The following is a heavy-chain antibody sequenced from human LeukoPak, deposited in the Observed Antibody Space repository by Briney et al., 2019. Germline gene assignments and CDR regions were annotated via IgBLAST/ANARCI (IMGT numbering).Heavy chain of an antibody. CDR2: IEWDDDK. Sequence: SGPALVKLPQTLTLLCTFSGFSLSTSGMCVSWIRQPPGKALEWLARIEWDDDKYYSTSLKTRLTISKDTSKNQVVLTMTNMDPVDTATYYCARILDYGSGSWMFDYWGQGTLVTVSS. V-gene: IGHV2-70*11. CDR3: ARILDYGSGSWMFDY. D-gene: IGHD3-10*01. CDR1: GFSLSTSGMC. J-gene: IGHJ4*02.